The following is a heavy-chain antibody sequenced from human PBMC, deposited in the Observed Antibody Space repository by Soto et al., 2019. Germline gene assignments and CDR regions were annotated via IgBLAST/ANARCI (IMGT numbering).Heavy chain of an antibody. Sequence: ASVKVSCKASGGTFSSYAISWVRQAPGQGLEWMGGIIPIFGTANYAQKFQGRVTITADESTSTAYMELSSLRSEDTAVYYCASNYYDSSGYYPFDYWGQGTLVTVS. CDR2: IIPIFGTA. V-gene: IGHV1-69*13. D-gene: IGHD3-22*01. CDR3: ASNYYDSSGYYPFDY. CDR1: GGTFSSYA. J-gene: IGHJ4*02.